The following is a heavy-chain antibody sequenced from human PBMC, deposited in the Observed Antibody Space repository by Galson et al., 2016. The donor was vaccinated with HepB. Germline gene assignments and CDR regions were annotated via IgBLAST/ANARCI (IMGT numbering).Heavy chain of an antibody. CDR2: IDPSDSYT. CDR1: GSSFTFYW. J-gene: IGHJ4*02. Sequence: QSGAEVKKPGESLRISCKASGSSFTFYWINWVRQMPGQGLQWMRRIDPSDSYTNYNPSFQGHVTFPVDKSTSTAYLQWSSLRPSDTAMYYCAAPHRSSGYYSPGDFWGQGTLVTVSS. V-gene: IGHV5-10-1*01. CDR3: AAPHRSSGYYSPGDF. D-gene: IGHD3-22*01.